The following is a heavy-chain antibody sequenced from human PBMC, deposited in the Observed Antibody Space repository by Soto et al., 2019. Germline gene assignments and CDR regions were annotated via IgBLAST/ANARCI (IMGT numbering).Heavy chain of an antibody. CDR1: VGSISGYY. Sequence: SETLSLTSSVPVGSISGYYWSWIRQAPGKGLEWIGYVYDTGSTSYNPSLQSRVTISVDTSKKQFSLSLRLVTAADTAVYFCARSIAVPSSHIDHWGQGTRVTVSS. CDR3: ARSIAVPSSHIDH. V-gene: IGHV4-59*01. J-gene: IGHJ4*02. D-gene: IGHD6-6*01. CDR2: VYDTGST.